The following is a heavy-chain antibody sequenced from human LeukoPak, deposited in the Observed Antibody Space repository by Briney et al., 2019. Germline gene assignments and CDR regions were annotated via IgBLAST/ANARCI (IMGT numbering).Heavy chain of an antibody. CDR1: GFTFTSSA. D-gene: IGHD3-22*01. J-gene: IGHJ3*02. V-gene: IGHV1-58*02. CDR2: IVVGSGNT. Sequence: SVTVSYTASGFTFTSSAMQWVRQARGERVEWIGWIVVGSGNTNYAQKFQERVTITRDMSTSTAYMELSSLRSEDTAVYYCAAESSGYYYDAFDIWGQGTMVTVSS. CDR3: AAESSGYYYDAFDI.